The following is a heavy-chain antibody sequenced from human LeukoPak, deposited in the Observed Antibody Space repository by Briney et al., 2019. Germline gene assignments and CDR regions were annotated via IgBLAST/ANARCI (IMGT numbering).Heavy chain of an antibody. V-gene: IGHV3-23*01. CDR3: ARSKDQDIVVVVAASESAFDI. Sequence: PGGSLRLSCAASGFTFSSYAMSWVRQAPGKGLEWVSAISGSGGSTYYADSVKGRFTISRDNSKSTLYLQMNSLRAEDTAVYYCARSKDQDIVVVVAASESAFDIWGQGTMVTVSS. CDR1: GFTFSSYA. J-gene: IGHJ3*02. D-gene: IGHD2-15*01. CDR2: ISGSGGST.